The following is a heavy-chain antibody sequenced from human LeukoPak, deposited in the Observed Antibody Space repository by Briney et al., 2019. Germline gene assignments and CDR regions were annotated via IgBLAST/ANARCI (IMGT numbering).Heavy chain of an antibody. D-gene: IGHD6-19*01. CDR2: IYPGDSET. CDR1: GYSFTNYW. J-gene: IGHJ1*01. Sequence: GESLKISCKGLGYSFTNYWIGWVRQMPGKGLEWMGNIYPGDSETRYSPSFQGQVTVSADKSTSTAYLQWNSLKALDTAIYYCARRIVAGQSLFFQQWGQGTLVTVSS. V-gene: IGHV5-51*01. CDR3: ARRIVAGQSLFFQQ.